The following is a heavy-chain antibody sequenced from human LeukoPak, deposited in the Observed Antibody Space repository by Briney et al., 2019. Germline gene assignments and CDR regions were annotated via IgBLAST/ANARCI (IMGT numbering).Heavy chain of an antibody. V-gene: IGHV3-23*01. Sequence: GGSLRLSCAASGFTFSGFAMSWVGGTRGKGLEWVSGISGSGDNTLYADSVKGRFTISRDNSKNTLYLEMNSLRAEDTAIYYCAKMKGHPLPKYYMDVWGQGTTVTVSS. CDR1: GFTFSGFA. D-gene: IGHD1-26*01. CDR3: AKMKGHPLPKYYMDV. J-gene: IGHJ6*01. CDR2: ISGSGDNT.